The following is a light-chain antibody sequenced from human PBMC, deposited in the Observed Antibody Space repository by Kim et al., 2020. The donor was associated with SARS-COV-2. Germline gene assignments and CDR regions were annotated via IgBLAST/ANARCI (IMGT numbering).Light chain of an antibody. CDR3: QRYDSDPQT. CDR1: QGISNH. CDR2: GAS. J-gene: IGKJ1*01. Sequence: ASVGDSITITCRASQGISNHLAWYQRKPGKVPHLLIYGASTLQSGVPSRFSSSGSGTDFTLAISNLQAEDVGTYYCQRYDSDPQTFGQGTKVDIK. V-gene: IGKV1-27*01.